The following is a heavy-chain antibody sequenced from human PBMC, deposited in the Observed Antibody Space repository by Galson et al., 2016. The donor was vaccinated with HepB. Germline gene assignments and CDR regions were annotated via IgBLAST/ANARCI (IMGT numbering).Heavy chain of an antibody. Sequence: SVKVSCKASGGTFSSDALSWVRQAPGQGLEWLGGIIPIFGTANYAQKFQDRVTITADESTSTAYMELSSLRSEDTAIYYCASDVVEYFQHWGQGTLVTVSS. CDR1: GGTFSSDA. J-gene: IGHJ1*01. CDR3: ASDVVEYFQH. CDR2: IIPIFGTA. V-gene: IGHV1-69*13.